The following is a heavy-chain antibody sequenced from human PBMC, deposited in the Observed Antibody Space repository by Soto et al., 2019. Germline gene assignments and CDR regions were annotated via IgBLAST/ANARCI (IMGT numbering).Heavy chain of an antibody. CDR1: GGSISSGGYS. D-gene: IGHD5-12*01. Sequence: AVSGGSISSGGYSWSWIRQPPGKGLEWIGYIYHSGSTYYNPSLKSRVTISVDRSKNQFSLKLSSVTAAGTAVYYCARQVATTYNWFDPWGQGTLVTVSS. CDR2: IYHSGST. J-gene: IGHJ5*02. V-gene: IGHV4-30-2*01. CDR3: ARQVATTYNWFDP.